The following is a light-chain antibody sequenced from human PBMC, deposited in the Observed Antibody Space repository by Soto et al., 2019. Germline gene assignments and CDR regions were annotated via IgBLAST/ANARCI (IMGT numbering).Light chain of an antibody. Sequence: SYELTQPHSVSVATAQMARITCGGNNIGSKAVHWYQQKPGQDPVLVIYSDSNRPSGIPERFSGSNPGNTATLTISRIEAGNGVDNYGRCGTVVVIMGVFGGGTKVTVL. CDR2: SDS. V-gene: IGLV3-12*02. CDR1: NIGSKA. CDR3: RCGTVVVIMGV. J-gene: IGLJ2*01.